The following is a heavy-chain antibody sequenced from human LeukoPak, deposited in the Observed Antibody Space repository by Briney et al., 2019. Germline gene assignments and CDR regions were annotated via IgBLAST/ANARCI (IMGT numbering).Heavy chain of an antibody. D-gene: IGHD6-19*01. CDR3: VRVMPVAGSDS. CDR2: VKSDGTIT. Sequence: GGSLRLSCAACGFIFSNYWMHWVRHSPGKGLVWVSRVKSDGTITSYADSVKGRFTISRDNAKNTLYLQMNSLRVEDTAVYYCVRVMPVAGSDSWGQGTLVTVSS. J-gene: IGHJ4*02. CDR1: GFIFSNYW. V-gene: IGHV3-74*01.